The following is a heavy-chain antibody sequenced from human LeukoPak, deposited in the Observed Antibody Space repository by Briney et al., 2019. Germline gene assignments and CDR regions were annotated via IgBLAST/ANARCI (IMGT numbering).Heavy chain of an antibody. J-gene: IGHJ4*02. CDR3: ARENLAAAADY. D-gene: IGHD6-25*01. Sequence: QTGGSLRLSCAASEFTFSAYWMHWVRHAPGKGLVWVSRIRGDGSMTNYADSVKGRFTISRDNAKNTLYLQMNSLRLEDTAVYYCARENLAAAADYWGQGTVVTVSS. V-gene: IGHV3-74*01. CDR2: IRGDGSMT. CDR1: EFTFSAYW.